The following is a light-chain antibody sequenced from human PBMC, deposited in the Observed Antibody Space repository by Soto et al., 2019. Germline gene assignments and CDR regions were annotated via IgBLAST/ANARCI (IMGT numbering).Light chain of an antibody. Sequence: VVTQSPATLSLSQGARATLSCRASESVSTYVAWYQQKPGQAPRLLIFDASKRATGIPARFSGIVSGTEFTLTISSLQSEDFAFYYGQQYNNWPPITFGQGTRLEIK. J-gene: IGKJ5*01. CDR3: QQYNNWPPIT. V-gene: IGKV3-11*01. CDR2: DAS. CDR1: ESVSTY.